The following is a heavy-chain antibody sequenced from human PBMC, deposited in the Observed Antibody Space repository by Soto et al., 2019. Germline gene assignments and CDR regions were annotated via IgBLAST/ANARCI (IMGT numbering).Heavy chain of an antibody. Sequence: EVQLVESGGGLIQPGGSVRLSCATSGFTFSVSSMHWVRQASGKGLEWLGRIRSKANLYATAYRTSLEDRFIISRDDSQDTVFLLIYGLRTEDTAMYYCAIDVAGFGHWGQGTLVTVSS. J-gene: IGHJ4*02. CDR3: AIDVAGFGH. CDR1: GFTFSVSS. CDR2: IRSKANLYAT. V-gene: IGHV3-73*01. D-gene: IGHD2-15*01.